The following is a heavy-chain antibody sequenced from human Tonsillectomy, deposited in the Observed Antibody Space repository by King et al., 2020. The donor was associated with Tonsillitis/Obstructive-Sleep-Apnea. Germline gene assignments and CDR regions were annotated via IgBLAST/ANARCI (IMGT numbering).Heavy chain of an antibody. V-gene: IGHV4-31*01. Sequence: QLQESGPGLVKPSQTLSLTCTVSGGSFSSAAHFWSWIRQHPGKGLEWIGYIYYSGTTSYNPSLKSLVTISVDTSKNQFSLKLSSVTAADTAVYYCARVSQQQHAAFDIWGQGTMVTVSS. D-gene: IGHD6-13*01. CDR3: ARVSQQQHAAFDI. J-gene: IGHJ3*02. CDR2: IYYSGTT. CDR1: GGSFSSAAHF.